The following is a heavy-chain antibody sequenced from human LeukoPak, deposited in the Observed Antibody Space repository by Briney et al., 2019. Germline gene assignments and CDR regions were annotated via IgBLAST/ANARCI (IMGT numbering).Heavy chain of an antibody. D-gene: IGHD3-10*01. J-gene: IGHJ4*02. CDR2: MRRDGSKK. CDR3: ETGTGSGSFLVDY. CDR1: GFSFSSYA. V-gene: IGHV3-30*02. Sequence: GGSLRLSCAGSGFSFSSYAMDWGRQAPGKGLEWVAFMRRDGSKKYYADSGQGRFIISRDNAKNTLYLQMNALRTEDTAVYFCETGTGSGSFLVDYWGQATLVTVSS.